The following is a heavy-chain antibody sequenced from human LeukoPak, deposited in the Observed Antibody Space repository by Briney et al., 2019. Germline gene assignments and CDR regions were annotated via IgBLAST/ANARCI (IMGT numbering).Heavy chain of an antibody. V-gene: IGHV3-23*01. CDR1: GFTFSSYA. CDR2: ISGSGGST. CDR3: ARTAYYDILTGYYNPDY. D-gene: IGHD3-9*01. J-gene: IGHJ4*02. Sequence: GGSLRLSCAASGFTFSSYAMSWVRQAPGKGLEWVSAISGSGGSTYYADSVKGRFTISRDNSKNTLYLQTNSLRAEDTAVYYCARTAYYDILTGYYNPDYWGQGTLVTVSS.